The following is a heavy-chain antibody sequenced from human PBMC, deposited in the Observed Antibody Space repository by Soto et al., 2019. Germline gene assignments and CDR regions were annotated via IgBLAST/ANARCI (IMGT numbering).Heavy chain of an antibody. CDR1: GGSIGNYY. D-gene: IGHD5-18*01. CDR3: ARDYDVNTALDYWYFDL. Sequence: QVQLQESGPGLVKPSESLSLTCSVSGGSIGNYYWAWIRQSAGKGLEGIGRIYTSGRTHYNPSLTGRVTMSIDTSKNQFSLRLTSVTAADTAIYYCARDYDVNTALDYWYFDLWGRGTLVTVSS. J-gene: IGHJ2*01. V-gene: IGHV4-4*07. CDR2: IYTSGRT.